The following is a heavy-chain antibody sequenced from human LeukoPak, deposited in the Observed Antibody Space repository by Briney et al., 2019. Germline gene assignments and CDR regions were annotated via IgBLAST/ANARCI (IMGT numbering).Heavy chain of an antibody. CDR2: ISYDGSNK. CDR1: GFTFSSYG. CDR3: AKDRGYYDSSGYPI. J-gene: IGHJ3*02. D-gene: IGHD3-22*01. V-gene: IGHV3-30*18. Sequence: QPGRSLRLSCAASGFTFSSYGMHWVRQAPGKGLEWAAVISYDGSNKYYADSVKGRFTISRDNSKNTLYLQMNSLRAEDTAVYYCAKDRGYYDSSGYPIWGQGTMVTVSS.